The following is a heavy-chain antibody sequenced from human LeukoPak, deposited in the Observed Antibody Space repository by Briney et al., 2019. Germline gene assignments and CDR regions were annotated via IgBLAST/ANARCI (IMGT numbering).Heavy chain of an antibody. CDR3: ARDYGEYPYYYYGMDV. V-gene: IGHV3-30*04. CDR1: GFTFSSYA. J-gene: IGHJ6*02. Sequence: GGSLRLSCAASGFTFSSYAMHWVRQAPGKGLEWVAVISYDGSNKYYADSVKGRFTISRDNSKNTLYLQMNSLRAEDTAVYYCARDYGEYPYYYYGMDVWGQGTTVTVSS. CDR2: ISYDGSNK. D-gene: IGHD4-17*01.